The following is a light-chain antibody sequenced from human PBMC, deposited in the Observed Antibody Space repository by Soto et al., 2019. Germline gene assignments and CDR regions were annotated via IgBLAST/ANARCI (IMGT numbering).Light chain of an antibody. CDR1: SSDVGGYNY. CDR3: SSYAGSQGV. CDR2: EVS. J-gene: IGLJ1*01. V-gene: IGLV2-8*01. Sequence: QSALTQPPSASGSPGQSVTISCTGTSSDVGGYNYVSWYHQHPGKAPKLMIYEVSKRPSGVPDRFSGSKSGNTASLTVSGLQAEDEADYYCSSYAGSQGVFGTGTKLTVL.